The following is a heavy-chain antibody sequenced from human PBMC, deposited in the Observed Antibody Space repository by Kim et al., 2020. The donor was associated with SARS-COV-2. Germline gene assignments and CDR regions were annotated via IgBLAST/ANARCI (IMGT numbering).Heavy chain of an antibody. D-gene: IGHD4-17*01. CDR2: MYHSGTT. J-gene: IGHJ2*01. Sequence: SETLSLTCAVSGVSITRSNYHWGWIRQSPGKGLEWIGAMYHSGTTYYNPSLKSRISMSGDTTKNEFLLRLTSVTAAETATYYCARHRGEFYGVGRWSFDPWGRGTTVTVSS. CDR3: ARHRGEFYGVGRWSFDP. CDR1: GVSITRSNYH. V-gene: IGHV4-39*01.